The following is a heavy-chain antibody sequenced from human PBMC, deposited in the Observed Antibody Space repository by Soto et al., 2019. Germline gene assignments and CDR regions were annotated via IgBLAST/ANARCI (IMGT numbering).Heavy chain of an antibody. D-gene: IGHD4-17*01. Sequence: GGSLRLSCAASGFTFSSYGMHWVRQAPGKGLEWVAVISYDGSNKYYADSVKGRFTISRDNSKNTLYLQMNSLRAEDTAVYYCSSYGDYLVWGQGTLVTVSS. CDR1: GFTFSSYG. J-gene: IGHJ4*02. V-gene: IGHV3-30*03. CDR2: ISYDGSNK. CDR3: SSYGDYLV.